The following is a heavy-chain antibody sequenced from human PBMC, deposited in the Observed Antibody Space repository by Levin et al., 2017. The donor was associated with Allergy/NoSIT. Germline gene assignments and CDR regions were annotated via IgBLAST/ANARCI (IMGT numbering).Heavy chain of an antibody. CDR2: IYYSGST. D-gene: IGHD3-3*01. V-gene: IGHV4-59*01. CDR1: RGSTNYYH. CDR3: ARVVLPSTTLFAVGPGGYYMDV. Sequence: SETLSLTCTVSRGSTNYYHWSWLRQPPGKGLEWIGFIYYSGSTTYNPSLQSRVTISVDTSKNQLSLKLRSVTAADTAVYYCARVVLPSTTLFAVGPGGYYMDVWGKGTTVAVSS. J-gene: IGHJ6*03.